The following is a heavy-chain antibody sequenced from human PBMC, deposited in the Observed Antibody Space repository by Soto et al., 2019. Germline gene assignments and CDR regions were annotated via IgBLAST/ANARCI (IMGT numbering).Heavy chain of an antibody. Sequence: SVKVSCKASGGTFSSYAISWVRRAPGQGLEWMGGIIPIFGTANYAQKFQGRVTITADESTSTAYMELSSLRSEDTAVYYCAREVGATLNWFDPWGQGTLVTVSS. CDR2: IIPIFGTA. CDR3: AREVGATLNWFDP. D-gene: IGHD1-26*01. CDR1: GGTFSSYA. V-gene: IGHV1-69*13. J-gene: IGHJ5*02.